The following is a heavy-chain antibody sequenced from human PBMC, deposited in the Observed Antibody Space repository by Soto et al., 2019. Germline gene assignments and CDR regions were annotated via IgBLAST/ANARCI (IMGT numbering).Heavy chain of an antibody. V-gene: IGHV1-2*04. CDR2: INPNSGGT. D-gene: IGHD3-3*01. Sequence: ASVKVSCKASGYTFTGYYMHWVRQAPGQGLEWMGWINPNSGGTNYAQKFQGWVTMTRDTSISTAYMELSRLRSDDTAVYYCARDVGPRGVVRYYMDVWGKGTTVTVSS. J-gene: IGHJ6*03. CDR3: ARDVGPRGVVRYYMDV. CDR1: GYTFTGYY.